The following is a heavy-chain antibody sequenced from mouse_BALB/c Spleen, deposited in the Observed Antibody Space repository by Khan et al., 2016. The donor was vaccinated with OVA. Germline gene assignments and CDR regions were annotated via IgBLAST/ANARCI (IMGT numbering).Heavy chain of an antibody. J-gene: IGHJ2*01. CDR2: IWAGGST. D-gene: IGHD1-3*01. V-gene: IGHV2-9*02. CDR3: ARLVDI. Sequence: QVQLKESGPGLVAPSQSLSITCTVSGFSLTSYGVHWVRQPPGKGLEWLGVIWAGGSTTYNSALMSRQSISTVNTKSQAFLKMHSLQTDDTAMYYCARLVDIWGQGTTLTVSS. CDR1: GFSLTSYG.